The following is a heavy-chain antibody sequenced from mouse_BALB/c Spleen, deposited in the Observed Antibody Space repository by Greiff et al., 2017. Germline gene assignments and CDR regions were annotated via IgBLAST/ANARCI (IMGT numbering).Heavy chain of an antibody. CDR3: ARGDYYGSYYAMDY. V-gene: IGHV5-17*02. CDR1: GFTFSSFG. Sequence: EVQLVESGGGLVQPGGSRKLSCAASGFTFSSFGMHWVRQAPEKGLEWVAYISSGSSTIYYADTVKGRFTISRDNPKNTLFLQMTSLRSEDTAMYYCARGDYYGSYYAMDYWGQGTSVTVSS. J-gene: IGHJ4*01. D-gene: IGHD1-1*01. CDR2: ISSGSSTI.